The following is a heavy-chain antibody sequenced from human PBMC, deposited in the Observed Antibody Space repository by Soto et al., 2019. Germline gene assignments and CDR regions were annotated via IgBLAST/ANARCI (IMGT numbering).Heavy chain of an antibody. CDR2: IIPIFGTA. V-gene: IGHV1-69*13. CDR1: GGTFSSYA. J-gene: IGHJ6*02. CDR3: ATSEVPPYSNHYYYYGMDV. Sequence: GASVKVSCKASGGTFSSYAISWVRQAPGQGLEWMGGIIPIFGTANYAQKFQGRVTITADESTSTAYMELSSLRSEDTAVYYCATSEVPPYSNHYYYYGMDVSGQGTTVTVSS. D-gene: IGHD4-4*01.